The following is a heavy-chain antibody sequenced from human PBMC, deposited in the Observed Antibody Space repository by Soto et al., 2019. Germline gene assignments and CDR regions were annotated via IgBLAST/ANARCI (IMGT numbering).Heavy chain of an antibody. Sequence: PLSLTCTISNASIVSGAYYWIWIRKHPGTGLEWIGHISYSGSTYYNTSLKGRVTISVDTSRNQFSLIVNSVTAADTAVYYGASRYGPCFDIWGQGTMVT. D-gene: IGHD3-10*01. J-gene: IGHJ3*02. CDR1: NASIVSGAYY. CDR3: ASRYGPCFDI. V-gene: IGHV4-31*03. CDR2: ISYSGST.